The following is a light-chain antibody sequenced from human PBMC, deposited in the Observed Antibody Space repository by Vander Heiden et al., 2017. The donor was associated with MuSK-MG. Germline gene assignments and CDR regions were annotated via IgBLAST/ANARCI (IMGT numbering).Light chain of an antibody. J-gene: IGKJ2*01. CDR1: QGISSY. CDR2: AAS. V-gene: IGKV1-8*01. Sequence: AIRMTQSPSSFSASTGDRVTITCRASQGISSYLAWYQQKPGKAPKLLIHAASTLKSGVPLRLSGSGTGTDFTLTISCLKSEDFATYYCQQYYSYPPMYTFGQGTKLEIK. CDR3: QQYYSYPPMYT.